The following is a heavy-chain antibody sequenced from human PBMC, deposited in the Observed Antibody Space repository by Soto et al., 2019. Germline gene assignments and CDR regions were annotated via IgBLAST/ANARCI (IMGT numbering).Heavy chain of an antibody. Sequence: ASVKVSCKASGYTFTNYAITWVRQAPGQGLEWMGRISAYNGDTNHAQKLQDRVTMTTDTSTSTAFMELRSLRSDETAVYYCARDRPLDNDFWSDYFGMDVWGQGTTVTVS. CDR2: ISAYNGDT. CDR3: ARDRPLDNDFWSDYFGMDV. CDR1: GYTFTNYA. D-gene: IGHD3-3*01. J-gene: IGHJ6*02. V-gene: IGHV1-18*01.